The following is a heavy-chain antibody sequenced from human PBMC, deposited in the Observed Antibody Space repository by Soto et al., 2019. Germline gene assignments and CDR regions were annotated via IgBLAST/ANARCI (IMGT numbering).Heavy chain of an antibody. Sequence: EASVKVSCKASGGTFAISVFNWVRQAPGQGLEWMGWINAGNGNTKYSQKFQGRVTITRDTSASTAYMELSSLRSEDTAVYYCARDLGGWPDYWGQGTLVTVSS. CDR3: ARDLGGWPDY. CDR1: GGTFAISV. D-gene: IGHD2-15*01. J-gene: IGHJ4*02. V-gene: IGHV1-3*01. CDR2: INAGNGNT.